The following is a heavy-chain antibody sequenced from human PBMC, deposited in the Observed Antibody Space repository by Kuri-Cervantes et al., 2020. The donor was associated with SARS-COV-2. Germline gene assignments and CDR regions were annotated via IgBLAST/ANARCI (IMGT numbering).Heavy chain of an antibody. CDR1: GFTFSSYA. CDR2: IYSGGSST. V-gene: IGHV3-23*03. CDR3: ARPEMVRGVDY. D-gene: IGHD5-24*01. J-gene: IGHJ4*02. Sequence: GGSLRLSCAASGFTFSSYAMSWVRQAPGKGLEWVSVIYSGGSSTYYADSVKGRFTISRDNSKNTLYLQVNSLRAEDTAVYYCARPEMVRGVDYWGQGTLVTVSS.